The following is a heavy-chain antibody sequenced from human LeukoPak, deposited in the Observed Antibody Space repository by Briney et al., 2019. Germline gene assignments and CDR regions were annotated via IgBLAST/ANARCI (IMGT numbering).Heavy chain of an antibody. Sequence: ASVKVSCKASGYIFTSYYMHWVRQAPGQGLEWMGVINPSGGSTSHAQKFQGRFTMTRDTSTSTVYMELSSLRSDDTAVYYCARVDTIYSSSSEWDFDYWGQGTLVTVSS. J-gene: IGHJ4*02. CDR1: GYIFTSYY. CDR3: ARVDTIYSSSSEWDFDY. V-gene: IGHV1-46*01. D-gene: IGHD6-6*01. CDR2: INPSGGST.